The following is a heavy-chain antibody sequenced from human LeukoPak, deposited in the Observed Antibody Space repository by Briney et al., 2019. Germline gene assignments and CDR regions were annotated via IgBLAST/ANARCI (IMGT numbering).Heavy chain of an antibody. D-gene: IGHD2-21*01. J-gene: IGHJ3*02. CDR2: ISYDGSNK. CDR1: GFTFSSYG. CDR3: AKVITWSTKPFDI. V-gene: IGHV3-30*18. Sequence: GRSLRLSCAASGFTFSSYGMHWVRQAPGKGLEWVAVISYDGSNKYYADPVKGRFIISRDNSKNTLYLQMNSLRVEDTAVYYCAKVITWSTKPFDIWGQGTMVTVSS.